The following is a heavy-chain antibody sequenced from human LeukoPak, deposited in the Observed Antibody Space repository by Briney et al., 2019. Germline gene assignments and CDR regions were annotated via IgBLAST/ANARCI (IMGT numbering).Heavy chain of an antibody. CDR3: AREWRIAGAADAFDI. V-gene: IGHV3-7*01. CDR2: IKQDGSEK. CDR1: GFTFSSYW. Sequence: GGSLRLSCAASGFTFSSYWMSWVRQAPGKGLEWVANIKQDGSEKYYVDSVKGRFTISRDNAKNSLYLQMNSLRAEDTAVYYCAREWRIAGAADAFDIWGQGTMVTVSS. D-gene: IGHD1-26*01. J-gene: IGHJ3*02.